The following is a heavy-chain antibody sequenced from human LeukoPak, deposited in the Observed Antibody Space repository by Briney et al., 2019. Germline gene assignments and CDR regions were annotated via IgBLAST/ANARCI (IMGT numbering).Heavy chain of an antibody. Sequence: PSGTLSLTCAVSGGSISSSSYYWGWIRQPPGKGLEWIGSIYYSGSTYYNPSLKSRVTISVDTSKNQFSLKLSSVTAADTAVYYCAREYCSGGSCYWGNWFDPWGQGTLVTVSS. J-gene: IGHJ5*02. D-gene: IGHD2-15*01. V-gene: IGHV4-39*07. CDR1: GGSISSSSYY. CDR2: IYYSGST. CDR3: AREYCSGGSCYWGNWFDP.